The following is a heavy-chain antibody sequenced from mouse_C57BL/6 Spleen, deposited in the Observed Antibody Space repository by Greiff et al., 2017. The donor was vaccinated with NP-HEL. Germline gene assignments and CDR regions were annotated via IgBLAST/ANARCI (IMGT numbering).Heavy chain of an antibody. D-gene: IGHD1-1*02. CDR3: AREGVLWTAWFAC. CDR1: GYTFTDYN. J-gene: IGHJ3*01. CDR2: INPNNGGT. V-gene: IGHV1-22*01. Sequence: EVQLQQSGPELVKPGASVKMSCKASGYTFTDYNMNWVKQSHGKSLEWIGYINPNNGGTSYNQKFKGKATLTVNKSSSTAYMELRSLTSEDSAVYCGAREGVLWTAWFACWGQGTLVTVSA.